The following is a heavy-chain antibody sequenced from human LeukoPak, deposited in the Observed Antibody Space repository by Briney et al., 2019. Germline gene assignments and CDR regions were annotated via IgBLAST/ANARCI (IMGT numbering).Heavy chain of an antibody. V-gene: IGHV3-23*01. D-gene: IGHD6-13*01. J-gene: IGHJ4*02. CDR2: ISASGGNT. Sequence: GGSLRLSCAASGFTFSSYAMSWVRQAPGKGLEWVSTISASGGNTFYADSVKGRFTISRDNSKNTLHLQMNSLRAEDTAVYYCAKDGRVEQQLYYFDYWGQGALVTVSS. CDR3: AKDGRVEQQLYYFDY. CDR1: GFTFSSYA.